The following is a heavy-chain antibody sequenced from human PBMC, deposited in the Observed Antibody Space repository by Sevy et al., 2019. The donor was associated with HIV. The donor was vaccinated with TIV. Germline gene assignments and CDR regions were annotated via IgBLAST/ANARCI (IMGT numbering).Heavy chain of an antibody. D-gene: IGHD6-19*01. Sequence: WGSLRLSCTASGFTFSSYWMHWVRQVPGKGLVWVSRINSDASSTSYADSVKGRFTISRDNAKNTLYLQMNSLRAEDTAVYYCTRETVAVLNWGQGALVTVSS. V-gene: IGHV3-74*01. CDR1: GFTFSSYW. J-gene: IGHJ4*02. CDR2: INSDASST. CDR3: TRETVAVLN.